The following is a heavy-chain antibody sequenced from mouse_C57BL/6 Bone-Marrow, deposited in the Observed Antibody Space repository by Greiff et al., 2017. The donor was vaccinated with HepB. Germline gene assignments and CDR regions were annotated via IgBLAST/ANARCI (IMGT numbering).Heavy chain of an antibody. V-gene: IGHV1-64*01. Sequence: VQLQQPGAELVKPGASVKLSCKASGYTFTSYWMHWVKQRPGQGLEWIGMIHPNSGSTNYNEKFKSKATLTVDKSSSTSYMQLSNLTSEDAAVYYCARGITTVVATDWGQGTTLTVSS. D-gene: IGHD1-1*01. CDR2: IHPNSGST. CDR1: GYTFTSYW. CDR3: ARGITTVVATD. J-gene: IGHJ2*01.